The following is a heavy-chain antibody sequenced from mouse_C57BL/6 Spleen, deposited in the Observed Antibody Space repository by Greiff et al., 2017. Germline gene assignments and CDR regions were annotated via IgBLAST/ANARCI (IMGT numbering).Heavy chain of an antibody. D-gene: IGHD2-1*01. J-gene: IGHJ4*01. Sequence: VQLQQPGAELVKPGASVKLSCTASGYTFTSYWMQWVKQRPGQGLEWIGEIDPSDSYTNYNQKFKGKATLTVDTSSSTAYMQLSSLTSEDSAVYYCARYRGNSYAMDYWGQGTSVTVSS. CDR1: GYTFTSYW. V-gene: IGHV1-50*01. CDR3: ARYRGNSYAMDY. CDR2: IDPSDSYT.